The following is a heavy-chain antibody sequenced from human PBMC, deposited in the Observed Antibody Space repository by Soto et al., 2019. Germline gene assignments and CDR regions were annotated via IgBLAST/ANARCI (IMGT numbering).Heavy chain of an antibody. D-gene: IGHD2-8*01. J-gene: IGHJ4*02. CDR2: IHYSGTI. V-gene: IGHV4-59*01. CDR3: ARYNSYAIDY. CDR1: GTSISSYY. Sequence: VQLQESGPGLVKPSETLSLTCTVSGTSISSYYWSWIRQPPGKGLEWIANIHYSGTINYNPSLASRVTLSVDTSKNQFSLKMTSVTAADRAMYFCARYNSYAIDYWGRGTLVTVSS.